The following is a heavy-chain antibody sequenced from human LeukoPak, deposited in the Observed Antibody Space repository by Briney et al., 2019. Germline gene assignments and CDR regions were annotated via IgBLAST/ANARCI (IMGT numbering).Heavy chain of an antibody. CDR3: ARDGTGTNYDFWSGSPGYFQH. CDR2: IYHSGST. Sequence: SETLSLTCTVSGGSISSGGYYWSWIRQPPGKGLEWIGYIYHSGSTYYNPSLKSRVTISVDRSKNQFSLKLSSVTAADTAVYYCARDGTGTNYDFWSGSPGYFQHWGQGTLVTVSS. D-gene: IGHD3-3*01. V-gene: IGHV4-30-2*01. CDR1: GGSISSGGYY. J-gene: IGHJ1*01.